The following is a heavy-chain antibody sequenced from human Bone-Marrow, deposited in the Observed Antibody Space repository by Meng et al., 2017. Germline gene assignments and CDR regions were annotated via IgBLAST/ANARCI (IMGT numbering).Heavy chain of an antibody. V-gene: IGHV3-11*04. CDR3: ARDRSALIDY. CDR2: ISSSGSTI. D-gene: IGHD3-3*02. Sequence: VHMVKAGGGLGKTGGSLRFSFAAFGLTFSDYYMSWIRQAPGKGLEWVSYISSSGSTIYYADPVKGRFTISRDNSKNTLYLQMNSLRAEDTAVYYCARDRSALIDYWGQGTLVTVSS. J-gene: IGHJ4*02. CDR1: GLTFSDYY.